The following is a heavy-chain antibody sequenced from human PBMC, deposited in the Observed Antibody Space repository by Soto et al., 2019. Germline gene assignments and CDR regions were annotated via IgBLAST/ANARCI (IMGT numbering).Heavy chain of an antibody. V-gene: IGHV4-59*01. CDR1: GCSINNYY. CDR3: ARRYGGNFDY. CDR2: IYYSGST. D-gene: IGHD1-26*01. Sequence: SETLSLTCTVSGCSINNYYWSWIRQPPGKGLEWIGYIYYSGSTNYNPSLKSRVTISVDTSKNQFSLKLSSVTAADTAVYYCARRYGGNFDYWGQGTLVTVSS. J-gene: IGHJ4*02.